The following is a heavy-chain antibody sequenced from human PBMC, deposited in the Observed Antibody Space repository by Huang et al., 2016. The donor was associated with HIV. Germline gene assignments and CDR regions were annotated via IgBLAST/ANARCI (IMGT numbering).Heavy chain of an antibody. D-gene: IGHD6-19*01. Sequence: EVKLLESGGGLVQPGGSLRLSCAASGFSFSSYTMTWVRQAPGKGLEWVSVIRGSDNTKFYADSVKGRFTISRDNSKNTLYLQMKSLRVDDTAVYYCAKDRVAGTGHCFDPWGQGTLVTVSS. CDR3: AKDRVAGTGHCFDP. V-gene: IGHV3-23*01. CDR2: IRGSDNTK. J-gene: IGHJ5*02. CDR1: GFSFSSYT.